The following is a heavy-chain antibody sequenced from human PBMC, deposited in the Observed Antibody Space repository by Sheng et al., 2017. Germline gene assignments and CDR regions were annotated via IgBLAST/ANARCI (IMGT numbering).Heavy chain of an antibody. CDR2: IWYDGSNK. J-gene: IGHJ6*03. V-gene: IGHV3-33*01. CDR1: GFTFSSYG. CDR3: AREGRGYSYGLRYYYYMDV. Sequence: QVQLVESGGGVVQPGRSLRLSCAASGFTFSSYGMHWVRQAPGKGLEWVAVIWYDGSNKYYADSVKGRFTISRDNSKNTLYLQMNSLRAEDTAVYYCAREGRGYSYGLRYYYYMDVWGQGTTVTVSS. D-gene: IGHD5-18*01.